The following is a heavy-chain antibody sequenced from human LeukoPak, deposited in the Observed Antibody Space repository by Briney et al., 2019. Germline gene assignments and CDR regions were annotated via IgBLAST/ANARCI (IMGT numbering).Heavy chain of an antibody. CDR1: GFTFSSYG. V-gene: IGHV3-33*01. Sequence: GRSLRLSCAASGFTFSSYGMHWVRQAPGKGLEWVAVIWSDGSNTYYADSVKGRFTISRDTSKNTLYLQMNSLRAEDTAVYYCALVVFAGDFDYWGQGTLVTVSS. J-gene: IGHJ4*02. CDR2: IWSDGSNT. D-gene: IGHD2-2*01. CDR3: ALVVFAGDFDY.